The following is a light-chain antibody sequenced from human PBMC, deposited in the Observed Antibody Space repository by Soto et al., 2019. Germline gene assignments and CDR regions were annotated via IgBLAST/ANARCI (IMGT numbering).Light chain of an antibody. V-gene: IGKV3-15*01. J-gene: IGKJ1*01. CDR2: GAS. Sequence: EIVMTQSPATLSVSPGERATLSCRASQTVSSNLAWYQQKPGQAPRLLIYGASTRATGIPARFSGSGSGTEFNLTISSLQSEDFAVSYCQQYNKWPPVTFDQATKVEIK. CDR1: QTVSSN. CDR3: QQYNKWPPVT.